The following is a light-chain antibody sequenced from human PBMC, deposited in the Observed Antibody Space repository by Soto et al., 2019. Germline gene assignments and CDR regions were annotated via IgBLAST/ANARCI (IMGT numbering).Light chain of an antibody. CDR3: AAWDDSLNNVV. J-gene: IGLJ2*01. Sequence: QSVLTQPPSVSEAPRQRVTISCSGSSSNIGNNAVNWYQQLPGKAPKLLIYYDDLLPSGVSDRFSGSKSGTSASLAISGLQSEDEADYYCAAWDDSLNNVVFGGGTKLNVL. V-gene: IGLV1-36*01. CDR2: YDD. CDR1: SSNIGNNA.